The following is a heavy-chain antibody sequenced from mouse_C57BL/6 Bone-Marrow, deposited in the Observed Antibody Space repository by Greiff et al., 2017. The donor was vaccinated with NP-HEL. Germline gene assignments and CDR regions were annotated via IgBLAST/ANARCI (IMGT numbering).Heavy chain of an antibody. CDR1: GYTFTSYW. V-gene: IGHV1-55*01. CDR3: ARERFYDDEDY. D-gene: IGHD2-3*01. J-gene: IGHJ2*01. CDR2: IYPGSGST. Sequence: QVQLQQPGAELVKPGASVKMSCKASGYTFTSYWITWVKQRPGQGLEWIGDIYPGSGSTNYNEKFKSKATLTVDTSSSTAYMQLSSLTSEDAAVYYCARERFYDDEDYWGQGTTLTVSS.